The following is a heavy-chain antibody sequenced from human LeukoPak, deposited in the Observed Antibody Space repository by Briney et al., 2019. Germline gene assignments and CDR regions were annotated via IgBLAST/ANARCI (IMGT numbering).Heavy chain of an antibody. CDR3: AKDPTEYDSNGCFDY. CDR2: INSDGSST. V-gene: IGHV3-74*01. D-gene: IGHD3-22*01. J-gene: IGHJ4*02. CDR1: GFTFSSYW. Sequence: PGGSLRLSCAASGFTFSSYWMHWVRQAPGKGLVWVSRINSDGSSTSYADSVKGRFTISRDNAKNTLYLQMNSLRAEDTAVYYCAKDPTEYDSNGCFDYWGQGTLVTVSS.